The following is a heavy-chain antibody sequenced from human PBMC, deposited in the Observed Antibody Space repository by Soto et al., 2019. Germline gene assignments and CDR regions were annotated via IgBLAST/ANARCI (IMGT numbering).Heavy chain of an antibody. CDR2: IYHSGST. J-gene: IGHJ4*02. CDR3: ARASTTVTTLDY. Sequence: PSETLSLTCHFSGSSISTSGYPWCWLWQPPGKGLEWIGYIYHSGSTYYNPSLKSRVTISVDRSKNQFSLKLSSVTAADTAVYYCARASTTVTTLDYWGQGTLVTVS. D-gene: IGHD4-17*01. CDR1: GSSISTSGYP. V-gene: IGHV4-30-2*01.